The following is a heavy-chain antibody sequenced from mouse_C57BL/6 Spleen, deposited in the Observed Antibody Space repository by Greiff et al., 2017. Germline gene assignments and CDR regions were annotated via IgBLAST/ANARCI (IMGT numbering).Heavy chain of an antibody. D-gene: IGHD2-10*01. CDR3: ARSFSGNYLGDYFDS. CDR1: GYTFTDHT. CDR2: IYPRDGST. V-gene: IGHV1-78*01. Sequence: VQLQQSDAELVKPGASVKISCKVSGYTFTDHTIHWMKQRPEQGLEWIGYIYPRDGSTKYNEKFKGKATLTADKTSSTAYMQLNSLTSEDSAVYICARSFSGNYLGDYFDSWGEGTPLTVSS. J-gene: IGHJ2*01.